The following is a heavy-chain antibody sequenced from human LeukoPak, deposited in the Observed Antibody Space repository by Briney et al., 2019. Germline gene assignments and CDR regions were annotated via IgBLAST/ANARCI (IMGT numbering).Heavy chain of an antibody. CDR2: ISSNSRTI. CDR1: GFTFSSYR. D-gene: IGHD2-2*02. CDR3: ARSGYCIDTSCYTHFDY. V-gene: IGHV3-48*01. Sequence: PGGSLRLSCAASGFTFSSYRVNWVRQAPGKGLEWLSYISSNSRTIYYADSVKGRFTISRDNAKNSLYLQMNSLRAEDTAVYYCARSGYCIDTSCYTHFDYWGQGTLVTVSS. J-gene: IGHJ4*02.